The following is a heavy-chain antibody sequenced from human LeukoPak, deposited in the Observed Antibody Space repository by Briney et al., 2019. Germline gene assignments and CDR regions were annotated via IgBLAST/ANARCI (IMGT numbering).Heavy chain of an antibody. CDR2: IKPNSGGT. J-gene: IGHJ4*02. CDR3: ARSNQAYSGSYSVDY. Sequence: ASVKVSCKASGYTFTGYYMHWVRQAPGQGLEWMGWIKPNSGGTNYAQKFQGRVTMTRDTSISTAYMELSRLRSDDTAVYYCARSNQAYSGSYSVDYWGQGTLVTVSS. V-gene: IGHV1-2*02. CDR1: GYTFTGYY. D-gene: IGHD1-26*01.